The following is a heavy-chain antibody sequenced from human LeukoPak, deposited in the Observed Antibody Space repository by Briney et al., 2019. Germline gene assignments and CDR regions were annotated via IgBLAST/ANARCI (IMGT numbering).Heavy chain of an antibody. J-gene: IGHJ3*02. Sequence: SETVSLTCTVSGGSISSYYWSWIRQPPGKGLEWIGYIYYSGSTNYNPSLKSRVTISVDTSKNQFSLKLSSVTAADTAVYYCASQSGYSSGWTAWGAFDIWGQGTMVTVSS. V-gene: IGHV4-59*01. CDR2: IYYSGST. CDR3: ASQSGYSSGWTAWGAFDI. D-gene: IGHD6-19*01. CDR1: GGSISSYY.